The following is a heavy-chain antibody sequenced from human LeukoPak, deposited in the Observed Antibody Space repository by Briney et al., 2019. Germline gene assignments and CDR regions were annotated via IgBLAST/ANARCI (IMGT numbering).Heavy chain of an antibody. Sequence: PGRSLRLSCAASGFTFSSYALHWVRQAPGPGQGRVAVISYDGSNKYYADSVKGRFTISRDNSKNTLYLQMNSLRAEDTAVYYCARDEGYYFDYWGQGTLVTVSS. CDR1: GFTFSSYA. J-gene: IGHJ4*02. V-gene: IGHV3-30-3*01. CDR2: ISYDGSNK. CDR3: ARDEGYYFDY.